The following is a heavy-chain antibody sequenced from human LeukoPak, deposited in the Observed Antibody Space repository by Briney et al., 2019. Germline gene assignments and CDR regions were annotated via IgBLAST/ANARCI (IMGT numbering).Heavy chain of an antibody. CDR2: ISSSSSYI. Sequence: GGSLRLSCAASGFTFSSYSMNWVRQAPGKGLEWVSSISSSSSYIYYADSVKGRFTISRDNAKNSLYLQMNSLRAEDTAVYYCARDQFRDYDSGEPPFDYWGQGTLVTVSS. J-gene: IGHJ4*02. CDR3: ARDQFRDYDSGEPPFDY. D-gene: IGHD3-22*01. CDR1: GFTFSSYS. V-gene: IGHV3-21*01.